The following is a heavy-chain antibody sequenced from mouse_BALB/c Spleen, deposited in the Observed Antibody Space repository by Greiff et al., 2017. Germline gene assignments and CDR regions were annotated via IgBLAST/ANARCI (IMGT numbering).Heavy chain of an antibody. CDR3: ARDRGIYYDYDGAWFAY. Sequence: EVKLMESGGGLVQPGGSLRLSCATSGFTFTDYYMSWVRQPPGKALEWLGFIRNKANGYTTEYSASVKGRFTISRDNSQSILYLQMNTLRAEDSATYYCARDRGIYYDYDGAWFAYWGQGTLVTVSA. CDR1: GFTFTDYY. CDR2: IRNKANGYTT. J-gene: IGHJ3*01. V-gene: IGHV7-3*02. D-gene: IGHD2-4*01.